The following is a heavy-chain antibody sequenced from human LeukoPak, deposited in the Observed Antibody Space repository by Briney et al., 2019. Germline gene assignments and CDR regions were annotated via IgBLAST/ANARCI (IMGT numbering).Heavy chain of an antibody. J-gene: IGHJ6*02. D-gene: IGHD3-16*01. Sequence: GRSLRLSCAASGFTFSSYGMHWVRQAPGKGLEWVAVISYDGSNKYYADSVKGRFTISRDNSKNTLYLQMNSLRAEDTAVYYCAKDHHVYYYYGMDVWGQGTTVTVSS. CDR2: ISYDGSNK. CDR1: GFTFSSYG. CDR3: AKDHHVYYYYGMDV. V-gene: IGHV3-30*18.